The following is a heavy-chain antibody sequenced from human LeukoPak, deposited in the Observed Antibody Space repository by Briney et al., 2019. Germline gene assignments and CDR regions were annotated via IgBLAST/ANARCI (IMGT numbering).Heavy chain of an antibody. D-gene: IGHD6-19*01. CDR3: ARSGGWVHLDY. CDR1: GFTFSSYW. V-gene: IGHV3-74*01. J-gene: IGHJ4*02. Sequence: GGSLRLSCAASGFTFSSYWMHWVRQAPGKGLVWVSRINSDGSSTSYADSVKGRFTISRDNAKNTLYLQMNSLRAEDTAVYYCARSGGWVHLDYWGQGTLVTVSS. CDR2: INSDGSST.